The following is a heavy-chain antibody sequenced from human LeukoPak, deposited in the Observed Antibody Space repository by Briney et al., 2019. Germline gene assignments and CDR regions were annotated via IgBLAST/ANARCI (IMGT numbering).Heavy chain of an antibody. D-gene: IGHD3-9*01. J-gene: IGHJ4*02. CDR2: TYSDGTT. Sequence: GGSLRLSCAVSGFTVGNNYMSWVRQAPGKGLEWVSITYSDGTTYYADSVKGRFTISRDSSKNTLYLQMNSLRDEDTAVYYCAKGARYFVWFDYWGQGTLVTVSS. CDR3: AKGARYFVWFDY. CDR1: GFTVGNNY. V-gene: IGHV3-66*01.